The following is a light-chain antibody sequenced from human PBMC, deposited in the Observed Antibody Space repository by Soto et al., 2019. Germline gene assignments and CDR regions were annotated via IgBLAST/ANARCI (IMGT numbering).Light chain of an antibody. V-gene: IGKV3-15*01. CDR2: GAS. Sequence: EIVMTQSPATLSVSPGERATLSCRASQSVSSNLAWYQQKPDQAPRLLIYGASTRATGIPARFSGSGSGTEFTLTISSLQSEDFAVYYCQQYNYWPPWTFGQGTKVEIK. CDR1: QSVSSN. J-gene: IGKJ1*01. CDR3: QQYNYWPPWT.